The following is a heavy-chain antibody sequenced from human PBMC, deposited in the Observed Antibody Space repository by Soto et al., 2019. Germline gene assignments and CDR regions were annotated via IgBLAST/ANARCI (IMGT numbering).Heavy chain of an antibody. CDR2: IKSKTDGGTT. Sequence: PGGSLRLSCAASGFTFSNAWMNWVRQAPGKGLEWVGRIKSKTDGGTTDYAAPVKGRFTISRDDSKNTLYLQMNNLKTEDTAVYYCTTTPVLDIVATLAHELGLWYYGMDVWGQGTTVTVSS. CDR1: GFTFSNAW. D-gene: IGHD5-12*01. CDR3: TTTPVLDIVATLAHELGLWYYGMDV. V-gene: IGHV3-15*07. J-gene: IGHJ6*02.